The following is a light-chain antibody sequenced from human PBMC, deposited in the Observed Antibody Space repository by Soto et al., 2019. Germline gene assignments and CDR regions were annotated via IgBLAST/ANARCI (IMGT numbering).Light chain of an antibody. Sequence: QAVVAQPASVSGSPGQSITISCTGSSSDVGAYRYVSWFQQHPGKAPKVIIYEVSNRPSGVSNRFSGSKSGNTASLTISGLQAEDEADYYCNSYSSTDTPYVFGTGTKLTVL. CDR3: NSYSSTDTPYV. J-gene: IGLJ1*01. CDR1: SSDVGAYRY. V-gene: IGLV2-14*01. CDR2: EVS.